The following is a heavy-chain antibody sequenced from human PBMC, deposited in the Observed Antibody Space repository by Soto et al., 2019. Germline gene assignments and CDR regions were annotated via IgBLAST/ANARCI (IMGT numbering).Heavy chain of an antibody. D-gene: IGHD2-21*02. CDR1: GFTFSSYA. J-gene: IGHJ4*02. Sequence: QVQLVESGGGVVQPGRSLRLSCAASGFTFSSYAMHWVRQAPGKGLEWVAVISYDGSNKYYADSVKGRFTISRDNSKNTLYLQMNSLRAEDTAVYYCARLGEYGGNSIAGYWGQGTLVTVSS. CDR2: ISYDGSNK. CDR3: ARLGEYGGNSIAGY. V-gene: IGHV3-30-3*01.